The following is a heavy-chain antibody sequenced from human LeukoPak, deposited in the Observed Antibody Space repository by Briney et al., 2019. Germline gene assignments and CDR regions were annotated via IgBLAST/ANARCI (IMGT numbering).Heavy chain of an antibody. J-gene: IGHJ4*02. CDR3: ASSKGDYYDSSGYFPLEY. CDR1: GGSISSYY. D-gene: IGHD3-22*01. CDR2: IYYSGST. V-gene: IGHV4-59*08. Sequence: SETLSLTCTVSGGSISSYYWSWIRQPPGKGLEWIGYIYYSGSTYYNPPLKSRVTISVDTSKNQFSLKLSSVTAADTAVYYCASSKGDYYDSSGYFPLEYWGQGTLVTVSS.